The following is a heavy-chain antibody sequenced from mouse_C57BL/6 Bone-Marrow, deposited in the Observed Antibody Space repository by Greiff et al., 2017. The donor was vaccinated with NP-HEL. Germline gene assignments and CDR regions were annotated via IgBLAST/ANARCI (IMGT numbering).Heavy chain of an antibody. D-gene: IGHD2-1*01. CDR2: IYPSDSET. CDR1: GYTFTSYW. J-gene: IGHJ1*03. Sequence: VQLQQPGAELVRPGSSVKLSCKASGYTFTSYWMDWVKQRPGQGLEWIGNIYPSDSETHYNQKFKDKATLTVDKSSSTAYMQLSSLTSEDSAVYYCARSIYGNRYWYFDVWGTGTTVTVSS. V-gene: IGHV1-61*01. CDR3: ARSIYGNRYWYFDV.